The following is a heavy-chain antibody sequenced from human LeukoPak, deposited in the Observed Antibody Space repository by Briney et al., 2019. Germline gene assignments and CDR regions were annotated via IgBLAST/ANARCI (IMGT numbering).Heavy chain of an antibody. CDR1: GGSFSGYY. V-gene: IGHV4-31*11. D-gene: IGHD3-16*02. CDR3: ARGHNYDYVWGSYRYKVDWFDP. J-gene: IGHJ5*02. Sequence: PSEILSLTCAVYGGSFSGYYWSWIRQHPGKGLEWIGYIYYSGSTYYNPSLKSRVTISVDTSKNQFSLKLSSVTAADTAVYYCARGHNYDYVWGSYRYKVDWFDPWGQGTLVTVSS. CDR2: IYYSGST.